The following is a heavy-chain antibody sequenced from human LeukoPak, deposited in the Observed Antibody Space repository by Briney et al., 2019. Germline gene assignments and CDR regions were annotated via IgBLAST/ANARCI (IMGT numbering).Heavy chain of an antibody. CDR3: AKLPLIATTRGGFDP. D-gene: IGHD1/OR15-1a*01. V-gene: IGHV4-59*08. Sequence: SETLSRTATGSGGSISGYYWSWIRQPPGKRLEGIGYVYDTGATNYNPSLKSRLTISIDTSKNPSSLYLSSVSAAGTAVYYCAKLPLIATTRGGFDPWGQGTLVTVSS. J-gene: IGHJ5*02. CDR2: VYDTGAT. CDR1: GGSISGYY.